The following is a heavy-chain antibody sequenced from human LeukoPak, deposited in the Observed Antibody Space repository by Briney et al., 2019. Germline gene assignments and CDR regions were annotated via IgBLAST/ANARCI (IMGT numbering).Heavy chain of an antibody. CDR2: INSDGSSR. Sequence: GGSLRLSCAASGFTFSSTWMHWVRQAPGKGLVWVSRINSDGSSRSYADSVKGRFTISRDNAKNTLYLQMDSLRAEDTALYYCPSPRDGYTSFDFWGQGTLVTVSS. CDR3: PSPRDGYTSFDF. J-gene: IGHJ4*02. D-gene: IGHD5-24*01. V-gene: IGHV3-74*01. CDR1: GFTFSSTW.